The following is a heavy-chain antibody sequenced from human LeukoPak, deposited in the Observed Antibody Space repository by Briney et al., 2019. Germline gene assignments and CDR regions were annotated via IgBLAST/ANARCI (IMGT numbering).Heavy chain of an antibody. D-gene: IGHD6-13*01. V-gene: IGHV4-30-4*01. CDR2: IYYSGST. J-gene: IGHJ4*02. CDR1: GCSISSGDYY. Sequence: PSETLSLTCTVSGCSISSGDYYWSWIRQPPGKGLVWIGYIYYSGSTYYNPSLKSRVTISVDTSKNQFSLKLSSVTAEDTAVYYCARVGNIAAAGPDYWGQGTLVTVSS. CDR3: ARVGNIAAAGPDY.